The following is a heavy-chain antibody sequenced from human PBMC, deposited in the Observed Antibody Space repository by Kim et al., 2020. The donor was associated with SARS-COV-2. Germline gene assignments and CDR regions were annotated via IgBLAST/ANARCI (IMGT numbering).Heavy chain of an antibody. CDR2: INPNSGGT. CDR1: GYTFTGYY. J-gene: IGHJ5*02. Sequence: ASVKVSCKASGYTFTGYYMHWVRQAPGQGLEWMGRINPNSGGTNYAQKFQGRVTMTRDTSISTAYMELSRLRSDDTAVYYCARDKHSSGWGRVNWFDPWGQGTLVTVSS. D-gene: IGHD6-19*01. V-gene: IGHV1-2*06. CDR3: ARDKHSSGWGRVNWFDP.